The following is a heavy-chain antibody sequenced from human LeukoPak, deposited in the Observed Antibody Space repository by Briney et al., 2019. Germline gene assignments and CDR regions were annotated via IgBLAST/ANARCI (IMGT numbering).Heavy chain of an antibody. D-gene: IGHD3-10*01. J-gene: IGHJ4*02. CDR2: IYYSGST. Sequence: SETLSLTCTVSGGSVSSGSYYWSWIRQPPGKGLEWIGYIYYSGSTNYNPSLKSRATITIDTSKNQFSLKLNSVSAADTAVYYCARDNRYYGSGSYYTGYWGQGTLVTVSS. V-gene: IGHV4-61*01. CDR1: GGSVSSGSYY. CDR3: ARDNRYYGSGSYYTGY.